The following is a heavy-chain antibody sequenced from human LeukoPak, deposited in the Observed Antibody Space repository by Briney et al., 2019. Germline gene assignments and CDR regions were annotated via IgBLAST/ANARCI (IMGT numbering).Heavy chain of an antibody. D-gene: IGHD2-15*01. CDR2: ISRSSSYI. Sequence: PGRSLRLSCAASVFTFSSYSMNWVRQAPGKGLEWVSSISRSSSYIYYADSVKGRFTISRDNAKNSLYLQMNSLRAEDTAVYYCARDLGRYCSGGSCYPDYWGQGTLVTVSS. J-gene: IGHJ4*02. CDR3: ARDLGRYCSGGSCYPDY. V-gene: IGHV3-21*01. CDR1: VFTFSSYS.